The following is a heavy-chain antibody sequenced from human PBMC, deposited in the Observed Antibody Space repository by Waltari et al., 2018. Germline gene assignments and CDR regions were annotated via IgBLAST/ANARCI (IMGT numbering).Heavy chain of an antibody. Sequence: QVQLVESGGGVVQPGRSLRLSCAASGFTFSSYGMHWVRQAPGKGLEWVAVISYDGSNKYYADSVKGRFTISRDNSKNTLYLQMNSLRAEDTAVYYCAKDRFRIVGATTPDYWGQGTLVIVSS. CDR3: AKDRFRIVGATTPDY. D-gene: IGHD1-26*01. CDR1: GFTFSSYG. V-gene: IGHV3-30*18. J-gene: IGHJ4*02. CDR2: ISYDGSNK.